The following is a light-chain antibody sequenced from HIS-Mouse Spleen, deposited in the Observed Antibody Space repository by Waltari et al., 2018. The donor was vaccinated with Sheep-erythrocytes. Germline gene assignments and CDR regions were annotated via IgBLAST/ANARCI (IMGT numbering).Light chain of an antibody. CDR1: SSDVVGYTY. Sequence: QSALTQPRSVSGSPGQSVTISCTGTSSDVVGYTYASWYQQHPGKAPKLMIYEVSKRPSGVPDRFSGSKSGNTASLTISGLQAEDEADYYCCSYAGSYNHVFATGTKVTVL. V-gene: IGLV2-11*01. J-gene: IGLJ1*01. CDR2: EVS. CDR3: CSYAGSYNHV.